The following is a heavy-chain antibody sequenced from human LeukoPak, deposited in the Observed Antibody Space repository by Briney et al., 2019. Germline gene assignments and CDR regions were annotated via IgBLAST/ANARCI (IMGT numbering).Heavy chain of an antibody. Sequence: GGSLRLSCAASGFTFSDYYMSWIRQAPGKGLEWVSYISSSGSTIYHADSVKGRFTISRDNAKNSLYLQMNSLRAEDTAVYYCAREKQQLVEGYYYMDVWGKGTTVTVSS. J-gene: IGHJ6*03. V-gene: IGHV3-11*01. D-gene: IGHD6-13*01. CDR1: GFTFSDYY. CDR3: AREKQQLVEGYYYMDV. CDR2: ISSSGSTI.